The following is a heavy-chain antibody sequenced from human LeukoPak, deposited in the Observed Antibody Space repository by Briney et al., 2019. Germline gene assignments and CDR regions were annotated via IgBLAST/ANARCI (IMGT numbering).Heavy chain of an antibody. CDR2: LSPKSGGT. J-gene: IGHJ4*02. V-gene: IGHV1-2*02. CDR3: ARASRYRDWLAPLDF. Sequence: ASVKVSCKAAGYAFSFCCMHWVRQRQGQGLGLVGGLSPKSGGTHSAQEFQGGVTFPRDTSISTAYMAMSRLRSDVAAVCYCARASRYRDWLAPLDFWGQGTLVTVSS. CDR1: GYAFSFCC. D-gene: IGHD3-9*01.